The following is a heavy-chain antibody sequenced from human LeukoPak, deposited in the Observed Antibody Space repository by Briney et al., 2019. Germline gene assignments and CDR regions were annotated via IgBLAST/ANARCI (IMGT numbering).Heavy chain of an antibody. CDR3: ARDLSGYDFGDY. CDR1: GYTFTSYG. CDR2: ISAYNGNT. D-gene: IGHD5-12*01. J-gene: IGHJ4*02. Sequence: ASVKVSCKASGYTFTSYGISWVRQAPGQGLELMGWISAYNGNTNYAQKLQGRVTMTTDTSTSTAYMELRSLRSDDTAVYYCARDLSGYDFGDYWGQGTLVTVSS. V-gene: IGHV1-18*01.